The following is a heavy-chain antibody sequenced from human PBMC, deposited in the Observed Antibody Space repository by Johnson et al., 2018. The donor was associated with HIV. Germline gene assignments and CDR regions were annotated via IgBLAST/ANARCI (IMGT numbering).Heavy chain of an antibody. D-gene: IGHD3-22*01. CDR2: INWDGDRT. Sequence: VQLVESGGGVERPGGSLRLSCATSGFTFDDYGMSWVRQVPGKGLEWVSGINWDGDRTGYADSVKGRFTISRDNAKTSLYLQMNSLRAEDTALYYCGRDRRLYSDISGYSDSDSFDIWGQGTMVTVSS. V-gene: IGHV3-20*04. CDR3: GRDRRLYSDISGYSDSDSFDI. CDR1: GFTFDDYG. J-gene: IGHJ3*02.